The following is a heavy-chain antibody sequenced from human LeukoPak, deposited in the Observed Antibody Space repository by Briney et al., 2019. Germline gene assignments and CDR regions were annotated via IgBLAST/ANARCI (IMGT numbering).Heavy chain of an antibody. D-gene: IGHD6-19*01. CDR3: ARSTVYSSGWRFDP. J-gene: IGHJ5*02. Sequence: GASVKVSCKASGGTFSSYAISWVRQAPGQGLEWMGGIIPIFGTANYAQKFQGRVTITADESTSTAYMELSSLRSEDTAVYYCARSTVYSSGWRFDPWGQGTLVTVSS. CDR1: GGTFSSYA. V-gene: IGHV1-69*13. CDR2: IIPIFGTA.